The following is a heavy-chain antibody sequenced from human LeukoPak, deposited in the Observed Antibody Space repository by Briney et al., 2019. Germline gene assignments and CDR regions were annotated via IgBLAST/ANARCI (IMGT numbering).Heavy chain of an antibody. V-gene: IGHV5-51*01. CDR3: ARARDCSGGSCYIDY. D-gene: IGHD2-15*01. J-gene: IGHJ4*02. CDR1: GYSFTSYW. CDR2: IYPGDSDT. Sequence: ESLKISCKGSGYSFTSYWLGWVRQMPGKGLEWMGIIYPGDSDTRYSPSFQGQVTISADKSISTAYLQWSSLKASDTDMYYCARARDCSGGSCYIDYWGQGTLVTVSS.